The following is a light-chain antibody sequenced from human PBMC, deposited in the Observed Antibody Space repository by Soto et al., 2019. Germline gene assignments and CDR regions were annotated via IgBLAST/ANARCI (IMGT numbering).Light chain of an antibody. CDR1: QSISSW. V-gene: IGKV1-5*03. J-gene: IGKJ1*01. CDR2: KAS. CDR3: QQYNSYSWT. Sequence: DIQMTQSPSTLYASVGDRVTITCRASQSISSWLAWYQQKPGKAPKLLIYKASSLESGVPSRFSGSGSGTEVTLTISSLQPDEFATYYCQQYNSYSWTFGQGTKV.